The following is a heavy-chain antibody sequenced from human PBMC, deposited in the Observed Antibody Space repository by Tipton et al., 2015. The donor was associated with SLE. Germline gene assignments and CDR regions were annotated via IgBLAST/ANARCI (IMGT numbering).Heavy chain of an antibody. V-gene: IGHV3-74*01. CDR2: IDNDGSGT. D-gene: IGHD3-22*01. CDR3: VRDSSAFANPMFDHFGH. Sequence: SLRLSCAASGFTFSSHWMHWVRQAPGKGLVWVSRIDNDGSGTTYADSVKGRFSVSRDNAKNSLFLQLNNLRVEDTAMYYCVRDSSAFANPMFDHFGHWGQGTPVTVSS. J-gene: IGHJ4*02. CDR1: GFTFSSHW.